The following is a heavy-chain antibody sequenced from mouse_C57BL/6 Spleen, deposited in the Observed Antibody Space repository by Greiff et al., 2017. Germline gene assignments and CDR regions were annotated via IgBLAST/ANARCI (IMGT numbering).Heavy chain of an antibody. J-gene: IGHJ4*01. CDR3: ARDGKGDYYAMDY. CDR1: GYAFTNYL. CDR2: IKPGSGGT. D-gene: IGHD2-3*01. Sequence: QVQLKQSGAELVRPGTSVKVSCKASGYAFTNYLIEWVKQRPGQGLEWIGVIKPGSGGTNYYEKFKGKATLTANKSSSTAYMQLSSLTSEDSAVYFCARDGKGDYYAMDYWGQGTSVTVSS. V-gene: IGHV1-54*01.